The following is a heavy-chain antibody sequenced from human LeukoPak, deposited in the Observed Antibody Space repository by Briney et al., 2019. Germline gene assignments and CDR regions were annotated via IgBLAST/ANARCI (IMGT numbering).Heavy chain of an antibody. CDR2: IYHSGST. CDR3: AREDGYGSGKIAVGY. V-gene: IGHV4-38-2*02. J-gene: IGHJ4*02. D-gene: IGHD3-10*01. Sequence: SETLSLTCTVSGYSISSGYYWGWIRQPPGKGLEWIGSIYHSGSTYYNPSLKSRVTISVDTSKNQFSLKLSSVTAADTAVYYCAREDGYGSGKIAVGYWGQGTLVTVSS. CDR1: GYSISSGYY.